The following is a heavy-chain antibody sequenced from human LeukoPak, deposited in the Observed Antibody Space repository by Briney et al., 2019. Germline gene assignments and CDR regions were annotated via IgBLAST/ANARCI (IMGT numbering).Heavy chain of an antibody. CDR3: ARNSPRDVAGRQFLPGVLSLLSQCDNCFDP. CDR2: INTYNGNT. V-gene: IGHV1-18*04. J-gene: IGHJ5*02. CDR1: GYTFTNYG. Sequence: WASVKVSCKASGYTFTNYGISWVRQAPGQGLEWMGWINTYNGNTNYAQKFQGRVTMTTDTSTSTACMELRSLGSDGTAVYYCARNSPRDVAGRQFLPGVLSLLSQCDNCFDPWGQGTLVSVSS. D-gene: IGHD7-27*01.